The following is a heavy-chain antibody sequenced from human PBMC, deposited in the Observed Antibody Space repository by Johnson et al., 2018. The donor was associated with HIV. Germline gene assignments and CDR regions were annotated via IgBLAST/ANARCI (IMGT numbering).Heavy chain of an antibody. CDR3: TTDLLRWLQGENAFDI. D-gene: IGHD5-24*01. CDR2: ISYDGSNK. J-gene: IGHJ3*02. V-gene: IGHV3-30-3*01. CDR1: GFTFSSYA. Sequence: VQLVESGGGVVQPGRSLRLSCAASGFTFSSYAMHWVRQAPGKGLEWVAVISYDGSNKYYADSVKGRFTISRDNSKNTLYLQMNSLKTEDTAVYYCTTDLLRWLQGENAFDIWGQGTMVTVSS.